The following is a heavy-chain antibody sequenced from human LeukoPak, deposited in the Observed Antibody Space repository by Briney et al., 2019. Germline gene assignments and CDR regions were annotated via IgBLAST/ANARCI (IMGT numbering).Heavy chain of an antibody. D-gene: IGHD6-13*01. Sequence: GRSLRLSCAASGFTFDGYAMHWVRQAPGKGLEWVSGISWNSGSIGYADSVKGRFTISRDNAKNSLYLQMNSLRAEDTALYYCAKGHSSSWNRDFYDYWGQGTLVTVSS. V-gene: IGHV3-9*01. CDR1: GFTFDGYA. CDR3: AKGHSSSWNRDFYDY. J-gene: IGHJ4*02. CDR2: ISWNSGSI.